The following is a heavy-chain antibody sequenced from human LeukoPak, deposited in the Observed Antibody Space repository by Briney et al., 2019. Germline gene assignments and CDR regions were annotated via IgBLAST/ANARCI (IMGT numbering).Heavy chain of an antibody. Sequence: GGSLRLSCVASGFTFRSYWMHWVRLIPGKGLVWLSRVDGDGSATRYADSVKGRFTISRDNAENTVYLQMNSLRAEDTAVYFCAKSCTSTTCQIEDWGQGALVTISS. D-gene: IGHD2-2*01. CDR3: AKSCTSTTCQIED. CDR2: VDGDGSAT. V-gene: IGHV3-74*01. CDR1: GFTFRSYW. J-gene: IGHJ4*02.